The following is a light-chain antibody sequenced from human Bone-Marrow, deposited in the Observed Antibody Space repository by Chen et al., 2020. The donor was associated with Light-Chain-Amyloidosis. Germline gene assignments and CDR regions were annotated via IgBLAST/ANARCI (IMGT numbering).Light chain of an antibody. J-gene: IGLJ2*01. CDR3: QSADSSGTYEVI. CDR1: DLPTKY. V-gene: IGLV3-25*03. CDR2: RDT. Sequence: SYELTQPPSVSVSPGQTARITCSGDDLPTKYAYWYQQKPGQAPVLVIHRDTERPSGISERSSGYSSGTTATLTISGVQAEDEADYHCQSADSSGTYEVIFGGGTKLTVL.